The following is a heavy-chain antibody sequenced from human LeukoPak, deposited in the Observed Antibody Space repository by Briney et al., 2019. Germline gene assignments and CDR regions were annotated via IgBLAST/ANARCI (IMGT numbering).Heavy chain of an antibody. CDR3: AKDRDAFDI. CDR2: ISYDGSNK. CDR1: GFTFSSYG. J-gene: IGHJ3*02. V-gene: IGHV3-30*18. Sequence: GESLRLSCAASGFTFSSYGMHWVRQAPGKGLEWVAVISYDGSNKYYADSVKGRFTISRDNSKNTLYLQMNSLRAEDTAVYYCAKDRDAFDIWGQGTMVTVSS.